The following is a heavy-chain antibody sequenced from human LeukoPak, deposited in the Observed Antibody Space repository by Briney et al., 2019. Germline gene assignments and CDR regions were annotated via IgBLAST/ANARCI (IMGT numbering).Heavy chain of an antibody. Sequence: PGGSLRLSCAASGFTFSSYAMHWVRQAPGKGLEGVAVISYDGSNKYYADSVKGRFTISRDNSKNTLYLQMNSLRAEDTAVYYCARGVRGVITWFDPWGQGTLVTVSS. V-gene: IGHV3-30*04. CDR3: ARGVRGVITWFDP. CDR1: GFTFSSYA. CDR2: ISYDGSNK. J-gene: IGHJ5*02. D-gene: IGHD3-10*01.